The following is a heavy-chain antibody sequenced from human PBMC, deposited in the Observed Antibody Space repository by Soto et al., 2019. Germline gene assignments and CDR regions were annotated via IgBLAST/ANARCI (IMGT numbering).Heavy chain of an antibody. Sequence: SETLSLTCTVSGGSISSSNWWSWVRQPPGKGLEWIGEIYHSGSTNYNPSLKSRVTISVDKSKNQFSLKLSSVTAADTAVYYCARRSDTAMVTGFDYWGQGTLVTVSS. J-gene: IGHJ4*02. V-gene: IGHV4-4*02. D-gene: IGHD5-18*01. CDR3: ARRSDTAMVTGFDY. CDR2: IYHSGST. CDR1: GGSISSSNW.